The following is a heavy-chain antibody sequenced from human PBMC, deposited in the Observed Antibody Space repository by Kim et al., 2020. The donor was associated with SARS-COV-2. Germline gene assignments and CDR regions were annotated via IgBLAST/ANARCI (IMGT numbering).Heavy chain of an antibody. CDR1: GGSISSYY. J-gene: IGHJ2*01. CDR2: IYYSGST. D-gene: IGHD3-3*01. CDR3: ARDHREWLQYTANWYFDL. V-gene: IGHV4-59*01. Sequence: SETLSLTCTVSGGSISSYYWSWIWQPPGKGLEWIGYIYYSGSTNYNPSPKSRVTISVDTSKNQFSLKLSSVTAADTAVYYCARDHREWLQYTANWYFDLWGRGTLVTVSS.